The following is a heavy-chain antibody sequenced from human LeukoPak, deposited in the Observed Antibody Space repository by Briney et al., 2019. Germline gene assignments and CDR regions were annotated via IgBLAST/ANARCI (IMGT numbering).Heavy chain of an antibody. D-gene: IGHD6-19*01. CDR2: ISSSSSYI. CDR1: GFTFSSYS. CDR3: AKYSSGWYFDAFDI. Sequence: GGSLRLSCAASGFTFSSYSMNWVRQAPGKGLEWVSSISSSSSYIYYADSVKGRFTISRDNAKNSLYLQMNSLRAEDTAVYYCAKYSSGWYFDAFDIWGQGTMVTVSS. J-gene: IGHJ3*02. V-gene: IGHV3-21*04.